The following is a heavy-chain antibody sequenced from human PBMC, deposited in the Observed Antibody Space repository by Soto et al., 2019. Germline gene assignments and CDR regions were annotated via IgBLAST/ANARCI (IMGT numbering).Heavy chain of an antibody. V-gene: IGHV4-39*01. CDR1: GGSISSSSYY. CDR2: IYYSGST. D-gene: IGHD3-9*01. J-gene: IGHJ5*02. Sequence: QLQLQESGPGLVKPSETLSLTCTVSGGSISSSSYYWGWIRQPPGKGLEWIGSIYYSGSTYYNPSLKSRVTISVDTSKNQFSLKLSSVTAADTAVYYCARHGMADLLRYFDWLPTPDQYNWFDPWGQGTLVTVSS. CDR3: ARHGMADLLRYFDWLPTPDQYNWFDP.